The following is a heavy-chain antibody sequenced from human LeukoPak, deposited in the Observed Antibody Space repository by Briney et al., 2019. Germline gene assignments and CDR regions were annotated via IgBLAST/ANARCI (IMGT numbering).Heavy chain of an antibody. V-gene: IGHV4-59*01. J-gene: IGHJ4*02. CDR1: GGSISSYY. CDR3: ARGSACYGF. CDR2: VYGSGDT. D-gene: IGHD6-19*01. Sequence: SETLSLTCTVSGGSISSYYWSWIRQPPGKGLEWIGYVYGSGDTNYNPSLKSRVTMSVDTSKNQLSLRLSSVTAADTAVYYCARGSACYGFWGQGTLVTVSS.